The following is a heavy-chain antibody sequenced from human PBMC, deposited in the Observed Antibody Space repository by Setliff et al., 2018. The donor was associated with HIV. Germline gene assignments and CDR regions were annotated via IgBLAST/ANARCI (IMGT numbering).Heavy chain of an antibody. CDR1: GYSINNGYY. CDR2: IYQTGNT. V-gene: IGHV4-38-2*02. D-gene: IGHD1-26*01. CDR3: ATGGGQSFDY. J-gene: IGHJ4*02. Sequence: SETLSLTCSVSGYSINNGYYWGWIRQPPGKGLEWVATIYQTGNTYYSPSLKSRVTVSMDMSRNQFSVKLNSATAADTAVYYCATGGGQSFDYWGQGTLVTVSS.